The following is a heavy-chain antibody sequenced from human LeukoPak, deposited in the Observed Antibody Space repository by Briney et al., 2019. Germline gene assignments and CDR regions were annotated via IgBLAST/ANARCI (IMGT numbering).Heavy chain of an antibody. CDR3: ARRNYDILTGYYNDYFDY. CDR1: GYRFTSYW. CDR2: IYPSDSDA. V-gene: IGHV5-51*01. J-gene: IGHJ4*02. Sequence: GESLKISCKASGYRFTSYWIGCVRQMPGKGLEWVGIIYPSDSDARYSPSFQGQVTISADKSINTAYLQWSSLKASDTAMYYCARRNYDILTGYYNDYFDYWGQGTLVTVSS. D-gene: IGHD3-9*01.